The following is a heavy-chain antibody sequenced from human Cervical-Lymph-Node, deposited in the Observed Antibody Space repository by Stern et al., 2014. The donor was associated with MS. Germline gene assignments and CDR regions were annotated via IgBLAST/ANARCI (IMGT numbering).Heavy chain of an antibody. CDR1: GYTFTGYY. CDR2: MNANIGGT. J-gene: IGHJ4*02. V-gene: IGHV1-2*02. CDR3: ARDLVGDGDLSLDN. D-gene: IGHD3-10*01. Sequence: VQLVESGAEVKKPGASVKVSCKASGYTFTGYYFHWVRQAPGQGLAWMGWMNANIGGTKYAQNFQGRVTMTRDTSISTAYMELSGLTSDDTAVYYCARDLVGDGDLSLDNWGQGALVTVSS.